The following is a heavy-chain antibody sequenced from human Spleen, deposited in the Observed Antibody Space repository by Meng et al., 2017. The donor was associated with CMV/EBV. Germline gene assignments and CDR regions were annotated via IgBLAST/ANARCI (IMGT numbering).Heavy chain of an antibody. CDR3: ATDQNPH. V-gene: IGHV3-21*01. CDR2: ISSSSSYI. CDR1: GFTFSSYS. Sequence: GGSLRLSCAASGFTFSSYSMNWVRQAPGKGLEWVSSISSSSSYIYYADSVKGRFTISRDNVKNSLYLQMNFLRVEDTAVYYCATDQNPHWGQGTLVTVSS. J-gene: IGHJ4*02.